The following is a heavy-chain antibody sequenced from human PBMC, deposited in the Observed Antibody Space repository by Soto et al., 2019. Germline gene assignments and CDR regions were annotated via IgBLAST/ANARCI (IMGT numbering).Heavy chain of an antibody. CDR2: INHSGST. CDR3: VRSSIEPRIFMHPFDY. V-gene: IGHV4-34*01. J-gene: IGHJ4*02. CDR1: GGSFSGYY. Sequence: PSETLSLTCAVYGGSFSGYYWSWIRQPPGKGLEWIGEINHSGSTNYNPSLKSRVTISVDTSKNQFSLKLSSVTAADTAVYFCVRSSIEPRIFMHPFDYWGLGTLVTVSS. D-gene: IGHD6-6*01.